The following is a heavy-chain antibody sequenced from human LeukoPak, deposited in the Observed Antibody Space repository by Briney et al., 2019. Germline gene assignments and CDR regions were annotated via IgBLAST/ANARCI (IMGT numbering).Heavy chain of an antibody. Sequence: PSETLSLTCTVSGGSISTYYWCWIRQSPGKGLEWIGYISYSGSTNYNPSLKSRVTISVDRPKNQFSVKLSSVTAADTAVYYCVRGGRVVKSLFGMDVWGQGTTVSVSS. CDR1: GGSISTYY. D-gene: IGHD3-3*01. CDR2: ISYSGST. J-gene: IGHJ6*02. CDR3: VRGGRVVKSLFGMDV. V-gene: IGHV4-59*01.